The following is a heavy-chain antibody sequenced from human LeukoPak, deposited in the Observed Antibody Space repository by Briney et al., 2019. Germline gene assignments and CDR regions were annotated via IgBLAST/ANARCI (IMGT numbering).Heavy chain of an antibody. J-gene: IGHJ5*02. CDR3: ARGVNWFDP. CDR1: GDSVSSHSVA. V-gene: IGHV6-1*01. CDR2: TYFRSRWYN. Sequence: SQTLSLTCGIPGDSVSSHSVAWNWIRQSPSRGLEWLGRTYFRSRWYNDYAVSVNSRITINPDTSKNQFSLHLNSVTPEDTAVYYCARGVNWFDPWGQGTLVTVSS.